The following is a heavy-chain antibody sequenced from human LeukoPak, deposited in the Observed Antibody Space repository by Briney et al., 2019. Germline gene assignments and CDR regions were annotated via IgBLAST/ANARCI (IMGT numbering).Heavy chain of an antibody. D-gene: IGHD5-24*01. Sequence: ASETLSLTCTVSGGSISSGSYYWNWIRQPAGRGLEWIGRIYTSGSTNYNPSLKSRVTISVDTSKNQFSLKLSSVTAADTAVYYCARTGDGYNYYNYYYMDVWGKGTTVTVTS. CDR3: ARTGDGYNYYNYYYMDV. V-gene: IGHV4-61*02. CDR1: GGSISSGSYY. CDR2: IYTSGST. J-gene: IGHJ6*03.